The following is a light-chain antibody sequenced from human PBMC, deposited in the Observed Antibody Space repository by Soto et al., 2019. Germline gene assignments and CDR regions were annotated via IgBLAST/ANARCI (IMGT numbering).Light chain of an antibody. Sequence: EIVLTQSPGTLSLSPGERATLSCRASQSISSSSYLGWYQQKPGQAPRLLIYGVSSRPTGTPDRFSGSGSGTEFSLTISRVEPEDFAVYFCQQSDCPPCTFGQGTKVEIK. V-gene: IGKV3-20*01. CDR1: QSISSSSY. J-gene: IGKJ1*01. CDR3: QQSDCPPCT. CDR2: GVS.